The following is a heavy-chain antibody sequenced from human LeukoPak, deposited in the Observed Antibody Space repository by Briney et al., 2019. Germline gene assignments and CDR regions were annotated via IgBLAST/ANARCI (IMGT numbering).Heavy chain of an antibody. Sequence: SETLSLTCAVSVGPLRGYYSSCIRETPRKGLEWSGEIYHSGSTNYNPSLKSRVTISVDKSKNQFSLKLSSVTAADTAVYYCARDAFDIWGQGTMVTVSS. CDR3: ARDAFDI. J-gene: IGHJ3*02. CDR1: VGPLRGYY. V-gene: IGHV4-34*01. CDR2: IYHSGST.